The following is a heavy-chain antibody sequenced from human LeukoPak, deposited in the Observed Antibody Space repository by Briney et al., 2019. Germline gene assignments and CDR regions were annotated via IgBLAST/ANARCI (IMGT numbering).Heavy chain of an antibody. CDR1: GGTFNSYA. Sequence: ASVKVSCKASGGTFNSYAISWVRQAPGQGLEWMGGIIPIFGIANYAQKFQGRVTITTDESTSTAYMELSSLRSEDTAVYYCARAHSYCSSTSCHPYYYYMDVWGKGTTVTVSS. V-gene: IGHV1-69*05. J-gene: IGHJ6*03. CDR2: IIPIFGIA. CDR3: ARAHSYCSSTSCHPYYYYMDV. D-gene: IGHD2-2*01.